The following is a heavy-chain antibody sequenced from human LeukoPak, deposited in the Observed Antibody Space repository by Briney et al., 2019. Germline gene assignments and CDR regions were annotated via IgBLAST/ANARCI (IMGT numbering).Heavy chain of an antibody. CDR3: ARNVDTAMAYDY. D-gene: IGHD5-18*01. CDR1: GGSISSSNW. Sequence: SGTLSLTCAVSGGSISSSNWWSWVRQPPGKGLEWIGEIYHSGSTNYNPSLKSRVTIPVDKSKNQFSLKLSSVTAADTAVYYCARNVDTAMAYDYWGQGTLVTVSS. V-gene: IGHV4-4*02. J-gene: IGHJ4*02. CDR2: IYHSGST.